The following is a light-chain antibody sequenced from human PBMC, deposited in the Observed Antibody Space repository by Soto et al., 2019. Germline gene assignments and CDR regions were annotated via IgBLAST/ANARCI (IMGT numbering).Light chain of an antibody. CDR1: QGISSY. J-gene: IGKJ5*01. V-gene: IGKV1-9*01. CDR2: AAS. Sequence: QLTKLSSSPTQTVGNRRTITYQASQGISSYLAWYQQKPGNAPHLLIYAASTLQSGVPSRLSGSGSGTDFTLTISSLQPEDFATYYCQHLNSYPTVGQGTRVDIK. CDR3: QHLNSYPT.